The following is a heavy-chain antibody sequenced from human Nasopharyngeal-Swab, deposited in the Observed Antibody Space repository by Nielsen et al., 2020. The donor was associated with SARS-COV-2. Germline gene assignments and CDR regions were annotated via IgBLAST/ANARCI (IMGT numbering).Heavy chain of an antibody. J-gene: IGHJ6*02. CDR2: ISSSSSYI. Sequence: GESLKISCAASGFTLSSYSMNWVRQAPGKGLEWVSSISSSSSYIYYADSVKGRFTISRDNAKNSLYLQMNSLRAEDTAAYYCAADSGSYFGYYYYGMDVWGQGTTVTVSS. V-gene: IGHV3-21*01. D-gene: IGHD1-26*01. CDR1: GFTLSSYS. CDR3: AADSGSYFGYYYYGMDV.